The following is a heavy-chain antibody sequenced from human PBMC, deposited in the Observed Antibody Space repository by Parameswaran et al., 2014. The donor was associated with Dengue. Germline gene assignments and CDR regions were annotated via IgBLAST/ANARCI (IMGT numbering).Heavy chain of an antibody. CDR2: ISSSSSYI. CDR1: GFTFSSYS. D-gene: IGHD5-24*01. CDR3: ARVKGDGYINAFDI. V-gene: IGHV3-21*01. J-gene: IGHJ3*02. Sequence: GESLKISCAASGFTFSSYSMNWVRQAPGKGLEWVSSISSSSSYIYYADSVKGRFTISRDNAKNSLYLQMNSLRAEDTAVYYCARVKGDGYINAFDIWGQGGTMVTVSS.